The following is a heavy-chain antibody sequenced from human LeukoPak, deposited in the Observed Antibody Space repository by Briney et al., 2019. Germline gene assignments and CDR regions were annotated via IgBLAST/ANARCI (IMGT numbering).Heavy chain of an antibody. D-gene: IGHD6-6*01. CDR3: ARIGQCSSSGKDV. CDR2: MSSSSRDI. V-gene: IGHV3-21*01. J-gene: IGHJ6*04. Sequence: GGSLSLSRAASLFTFSSYSMNWVRQAPGKGLEGVSSMSSSSRDIYYADSLKGRFTISRDNAENSLYLKMNSLRAEHTAVYYCARIGQCSSSGKDVWGKGTTVTVYS. CDR1: LFTFSSYS.